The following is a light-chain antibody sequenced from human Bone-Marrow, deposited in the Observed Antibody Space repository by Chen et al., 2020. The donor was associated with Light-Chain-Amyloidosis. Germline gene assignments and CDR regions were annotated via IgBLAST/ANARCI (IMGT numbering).Light chain of an antibody. V-gene: IGKV4-1*01. CDR3: QQYYSGPPRT. CDR2: WAS. CDR1: QSVLSSSNNKNY. J-gene: IGKJ1*01. Sequence: DIVMTQSPDSLAVSLGERATINCKSSQSVLSSSNNKNYLAWYQQKPGQPPKPLIYWASTRESGVPDQFSGSGSGTDFTLTISSLQAEDVAVYYCQQYYSGPPRTFGQGTKVEIK.